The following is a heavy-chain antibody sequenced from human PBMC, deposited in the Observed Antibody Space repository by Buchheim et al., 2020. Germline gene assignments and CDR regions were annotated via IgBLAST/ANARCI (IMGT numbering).Heavy chain of an antibody. CDR1: GYTFTGYY. Sequence: QVQLVQSGAEVKKPGASVKVSCKASGYTFTGYYMHWVRQAPGQGLEWMGWINPNSGGTNYAQKFQGRVTMTREPSISTAYMELSRLRSDDTAVYYCARDLGMMVYATRPPTDYWGQGTL. J-gene: IGHJ4*02. CDR3: ARDLGMMVYATRPPTDY. D-gene: IGHD2-8*01. V-gene: IGHV1-2*02. CDR2: INPNSGGT.